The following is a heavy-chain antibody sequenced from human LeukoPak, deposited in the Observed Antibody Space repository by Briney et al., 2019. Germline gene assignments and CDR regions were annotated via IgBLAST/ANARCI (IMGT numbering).Heavy chain of an antibody. CDR2: ISGDSRYI. D-gene: IGHD6-13*01. Sequence: GGSLRLSCAASGFTFSDYSLNWVRQAPGKGLEWVSCISGDSRYIYYADSLKGRSTISRDNAQNSLYLHMNNLRAEGTAVYYCARGPFSSSWSEFDYWGQGTLVTVSS. CDR3: ARGPFSSSWSEFDY. V-gene: IGHV3-21*06. J-gene: IGHJ4*02. CDR1: GFTFSDYS.